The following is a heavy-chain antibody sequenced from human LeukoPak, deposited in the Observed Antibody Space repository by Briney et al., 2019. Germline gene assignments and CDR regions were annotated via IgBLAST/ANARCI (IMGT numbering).Heavy chain of an antibody. CDR1: GFTFSNYG. CDR3: AKDSGVVVVPAQDYYYMDV. J-gene: IGHJ6*03. V-gene: IGHV3-30*02. CDR2: IRYDGSNK. D-gene: IGHD2-2*01. Sequence: GGSLRLSCAASGFTFSNYGMYWVRQAPGKGLEWVAFIRYDGSNKYYADSVKGRFTISRDNSKNTLYLQMNSLRAEDTAVYYCAKDSGVVVVPAQDYYYMDVWGKGTTVTVSS.